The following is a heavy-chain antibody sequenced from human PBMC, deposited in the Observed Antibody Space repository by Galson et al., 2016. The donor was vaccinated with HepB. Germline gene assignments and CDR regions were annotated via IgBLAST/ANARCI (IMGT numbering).Heavy chain of an antibody. V-gene: IGHV4-59*01. CDR3: ARKYSRFWFDS. Sequence: LRLSCAASGFTFNNYWMSWVRQAPGKGPEWIGYIHYTGTTNYNPSLESRVTISVDTSENRFSLTVRSVTAADTAVYYCARKYSRFWFDSWGQGTLVAVSS. J-gene: IGHJ5*01. D-gene: IGHD4-11*01. CDR1: GFTFNNYW. CDR2: IHYTGTT.